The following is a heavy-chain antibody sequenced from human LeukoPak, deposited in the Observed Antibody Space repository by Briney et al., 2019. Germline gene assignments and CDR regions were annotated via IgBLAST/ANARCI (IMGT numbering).Heavy chain of an antibody. D-gene: IGHD4-23*01. V-gene: IGHV1-46*01. CDR1: GYTFTSYY. CDR2: INPGGGST. Sequence: ASVKVSCKASGYTFTSYYIHWVRQAPGQGLEWVGIINPGGGSTSYAQKFQDRVTMTRDTSTSTVYMELSSLRSEDTAVYYCAKDLRWDHPGFDPWGQGTLVIVSS. J-gene: IGHJ5*02. CDR3: AKDLRWDHPGFDP.